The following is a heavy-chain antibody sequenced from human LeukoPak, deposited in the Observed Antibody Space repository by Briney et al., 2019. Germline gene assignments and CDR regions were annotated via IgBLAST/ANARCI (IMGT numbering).Heavy chain of an antibody. CDR3: VRERATYYDYVWGSYRYIDP. D-gene: IGHD3-16*02. V-gene: IGHV3-30-3*01. CDR1: GFTFSNAW. Sequence: GGSLRLSCAASGFTFSNAWMTWVRQAPGKGLEWVAVISYDGSNKYYADSVKGRFTISRDNSKNTLYLQMNSLRAEDTAVYYCVRERATYYDYVWGSYRYIDPWGQGTLVTVSS. CDR2: ISYDGSNK. J-gene: IGHJ5*02.